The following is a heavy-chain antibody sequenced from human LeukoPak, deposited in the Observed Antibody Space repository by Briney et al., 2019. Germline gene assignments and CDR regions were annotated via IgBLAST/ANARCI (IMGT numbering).Heavy chain of an antibody. J-gene: IGHJ5*02. CDR1: GGSINSNNW. CDR2: IYHSGST. CDR3: ATNAAVATSRSWFDP. D-gene: IGHD6-25*01. Sequence: PSETLSLTCAVSGGSINSNNWWSWVRRPPGKGLEWIGEIYHSGSTNYNPSLKSRVTMSVDTSKNQCSLQLSSVTAADTAVYYCATNAAVATSRSWFDPWGQGTLVTVSS. V-gene: IGHV4-4*02.